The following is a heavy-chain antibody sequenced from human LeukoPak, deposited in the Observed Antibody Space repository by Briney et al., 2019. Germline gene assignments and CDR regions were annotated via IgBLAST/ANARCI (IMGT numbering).Heavy chain of an antibody. CDR1: GASIGSRGYY. D-gene: IGHD5-18*01. CDR3: ACVDTAIFYYYMDV. V-gene: IGHV4-61*02. CDR2: INVSGST. Sequence: SQTLSLTCTVSGASIGSRGYYWSWIRQPAGKGLEWIGRINVSGSTKYNPSLKSRVSISVDMSKNQFSLNLSSVTAADTAVYYCACVDTAIFYYYMDVWGKGTTVTVSS. J-gene: IGHJ6*03.